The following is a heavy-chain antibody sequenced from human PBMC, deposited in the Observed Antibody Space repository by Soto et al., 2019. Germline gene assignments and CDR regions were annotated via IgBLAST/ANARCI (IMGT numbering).Heavy chain of an antibody. CDR2: ISAYNGNT. V-gene: IGHV1-18*01. Sequence: ASVKVSCKASGYTFTSYGISWVRQAPGQGLEWMGWISAYNGNTNYAQKLQGRVTMTTDTSTSTAYMELRSLRSDDTAVYYCARGRIRIVGATTLYGMDVWGQGTTVTVSS. J-gene: IGHJ6*02. CDR3: ARGRIRIVGATTLYGMDV. CDR1: GYTFTSYG. D-gene: IGHD1-26*01.